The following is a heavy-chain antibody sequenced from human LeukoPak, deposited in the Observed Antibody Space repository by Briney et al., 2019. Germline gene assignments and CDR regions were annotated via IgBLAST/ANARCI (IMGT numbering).Heavy chain of an antibody. D-gene: IGHD3-22*01. V-gene: IGHV3-23*01. CDR2: ISGSGGST. CDR3: AKDGPYYYDSSGYYAGSDYFDY. J-gene: IGHJ4*02. Sequence: GGSLRLSCAASGFTFSSYAMSWVRQAPGKGLEWVSAISGSGGSTCYADSVKGRFTISRDNSKNTLYLQMNSLRAEDTAVYYCAKDGPYYYDSSGYYAGSDYFDYWGQGTLVTVSS. CDR1: GFTFSSYA.